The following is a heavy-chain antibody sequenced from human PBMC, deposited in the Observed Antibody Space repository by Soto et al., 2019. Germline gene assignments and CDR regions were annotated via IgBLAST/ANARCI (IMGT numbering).Heavy chain of an antibody. CDR1: GGSISSSSYY. V-gene: IGHV4-39*07. J-gene: IGHJ5*02. CDR2: IYYSGST. Sequence: SDTLSLTCTVSGGSISSSSYYWGWIRQPPGKGLEWIGSIYYSGSTNYNPSLKSRVTISVDTSKNQFSLKLSSVTAADTAVYYCAGSSYYYDSSRNNWFDPRGQGSPVTVS. CDR3: AGSSYYYDSSRNNWFDP. D-gene: IGHD3-22*01.